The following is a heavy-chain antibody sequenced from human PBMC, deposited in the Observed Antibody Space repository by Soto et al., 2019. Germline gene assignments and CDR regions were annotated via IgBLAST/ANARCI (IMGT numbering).Heavy chain of an antibody. D-gene: IGHD4-17*01. J-gene: IGHJ3*02. CDR3: ARAPWAGHDYDDYDSTGGDAFDI. CDR2: INSDGSRT. V-gene: IGHV3-74*01. CDR1: GFTFSSYW. Sequence: EVQLVESGGGLVQPGWSLRLSCAASGFTFSSYWMHWVRQAPGKGLVWVSRINSDGSRTSYADSVKGRFTISRANDKNTLYLPMKGLRAEDTAVYYCARAPWAGHDYDDYDSTGGDAFDIWCQGTMVTVSS.